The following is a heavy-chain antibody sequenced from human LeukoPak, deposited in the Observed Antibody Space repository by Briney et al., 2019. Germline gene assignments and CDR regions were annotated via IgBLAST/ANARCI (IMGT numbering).Heavy chain of an antibody. CDR1: GGSISSYY. Sequence: NTSETLSLTCTVSGGSISSYYWNWIRQPPGKGLEWIGYIYYSGSTNYNPSLKSRVTISVDTSKNQFSLKLSSVTAADTAVYCCARGYAVRWYYNWFDPWGQGTLVTVSS. CDR2: IYYSGST. V-gene: IGHV4-59*01. J-gene: IGHJ5*02. CDR3: ARGYAVRWYYNWFDP. D-gene: IGHD4-23*01.